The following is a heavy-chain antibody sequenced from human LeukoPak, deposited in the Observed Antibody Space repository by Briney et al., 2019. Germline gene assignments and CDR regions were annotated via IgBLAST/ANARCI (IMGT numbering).Heavy chain of an antibody. Sequence: GASVKVSCKASGYTFTSYYMHWVRQAPGQGLEWMGIINPSGGSTSYAQKFQGRVTMTRDTSTSTVYMELSSLRSEYTAVYYCARDSEPVEMATGMAFDIWGQGTMVTVSS. J-gene: IGHJ3*02. CDR1: GYTFTSYY. CDR3: ARDSEPVEMATGMAFDI. D-gene: IGHD5-24*01. CDR2: INPSGGST. V-gene: IGHV1-46*01.